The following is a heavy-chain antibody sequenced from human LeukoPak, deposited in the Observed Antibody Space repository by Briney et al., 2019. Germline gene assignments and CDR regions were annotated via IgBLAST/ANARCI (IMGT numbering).Heavy chain of an antibody. CDR3: AKVGGATVTPRNRLYYFDY. J-gene: IGHJ4*02. Sequence: PGGSLRLSCAASGFTFSSYAMSWVRQAPGKGLEWVSAISGSGGSTYYADSVKGRFTISRDNSKNTLYLQMNSLRAEGTAVYYCAKVGGATVTPRNRLYYFDYWGQGTLVTVSS. D-gene: IGHD4-17*01. CDR2: ISGSGGST. V-gene: IGHV3-23*01. CDR1: GFTFSSYA.